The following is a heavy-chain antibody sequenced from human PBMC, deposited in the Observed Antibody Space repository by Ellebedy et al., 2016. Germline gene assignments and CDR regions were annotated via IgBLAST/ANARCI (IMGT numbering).Heavy chain of an antibody. D-gene: IGHD3-3*01. V-gene: IGHV1-46*01. J-gene: IGHJ4*02. CDR1: GGTFSSYA. CDR2: INPSGGST. Sequence: ASVKVSXKASGGTFSSYAISWVRQAPGQGLEWMGIINPSGGSTSYAQKFQGRVTMTRDTSTSTVYMELSSLRSEDTAVYYCARVEFDFSDPHGYFDYWGQGTLVTVSS. CDR3: ARVEFDFSDPHGYFDY.